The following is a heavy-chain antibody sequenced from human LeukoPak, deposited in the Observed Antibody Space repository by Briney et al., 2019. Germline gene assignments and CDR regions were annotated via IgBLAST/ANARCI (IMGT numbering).Heavy chain of an antibody. V-gene: IGHV4-39*01. J-gene: IGHJ5*02. CDR3: ARLWDSWINWFDP. CDR1: GGSISSSSLY. Sequence: PSETLSLTCTVSGGSISSSSLYWGWIRQPPGKGLEWIGSIYYSGTAYFNPSLKSRVTISVDTSKNQFSLKLSSVTAADTAVYYCARLWDSWINWFDPWGQGTLVTVSS. CDR2: IYYSGTA. D-gene: IGHD5-12*01.